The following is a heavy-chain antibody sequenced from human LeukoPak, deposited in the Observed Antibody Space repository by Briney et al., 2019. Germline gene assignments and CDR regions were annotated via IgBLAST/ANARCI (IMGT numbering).Heavy chain of an antibody. CDR3: AKGRYQLLYIFDY. V-gene: IGHV3-53*01. D-gene: IGHD2-2*02. Sequence: PGGSLRLSCAAAGFTVSSNYMSWVRQAPGKGLEWVSVIYSGGSTYYADSVKGRFTISRDNSKNTLYLQMNSLRAEDTAVYYCAKGRYQLLYIFDYWGQGTLVTVSS. CDR1: GFTVSSNY. J-gene: IGHJ4*02. CDR2: IYSGGST.